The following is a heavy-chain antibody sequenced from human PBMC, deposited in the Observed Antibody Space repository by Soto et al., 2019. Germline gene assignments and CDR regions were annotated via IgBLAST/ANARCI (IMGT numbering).Heavy chain of an antibody. Sequence: GASVKVSCKASGGTFSSYTISWVRQAPGQGLEWMGRIIPILGIANYAQKFQGRVTITADKSTSTAYMELSSLRSEDTAVYYCARDACSGGSCYRMNWFDPWGQGTLVTVSS. CDR2: IIPILGIA. CDR3: ARDACSGGSCYRMNWFDP. D-gene: IGHD2-15*01. CDR1: GGTFSSYT. J-gene: IGHJ5*02. V-gene: IGHV1-69*04.